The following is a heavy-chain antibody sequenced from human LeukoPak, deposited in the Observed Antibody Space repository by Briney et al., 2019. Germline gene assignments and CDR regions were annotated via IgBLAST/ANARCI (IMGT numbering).Heavy chain of an antibody. CDR1: GFTFSSYA. D-gene: IGHD3-9*01. Sequence: PGGSLRLSCAASGFTFSSYAMSWVRQAPGKGLEWVSAISGSGGSTYYADSVKGRFTISRDNSKNTLYLQMNSLRAEDTAVYYCASSSKPGVLRYFDWNSDYWGQGTLVTVSS. CDR3: ASSSKPGVLRYFDWNSDY. CDR2: ISGSGGST. V-gene: IGHV3-23*01. J-gene: IGHJ4*02.